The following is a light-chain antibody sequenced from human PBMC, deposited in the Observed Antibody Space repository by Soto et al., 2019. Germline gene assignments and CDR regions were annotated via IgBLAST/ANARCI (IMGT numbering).Light chain of an antibody. J-gene: IGLJ3*02. Sequence: QSVLTQPPSASGTPGQRVTISCSGTSSNIGSNYVYWYQQVPGTAPKLLIYRNNQRPSGVPDRFSGSKSDTSASLAISGLRSEDEADYYCAAWDDSLSGWVLGGGTKVTVL. V-gene: IGLV1-47*01. CDR3: AAWDDSLSGWV. CDR2: RNN. CDR1: SSNIGSNY.